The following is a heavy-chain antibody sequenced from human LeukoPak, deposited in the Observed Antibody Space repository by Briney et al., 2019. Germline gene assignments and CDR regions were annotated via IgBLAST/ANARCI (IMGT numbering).Heavy chain of an antibody. CDR3: AREPDSGSYVDY. CDR1: VGSISSYY. D-gene: IGHD1-26*01. CDR2: IYTSGSN. J-gene: IGHJ4*02. Sequence: SETLSLTCTVSVGSISSYYWSWIRQPAGEGLEWIGRIYTSGSNNYNPSLKSRVTISVDKSKNQFSLKLTSVTAAATAVYYCAREPDSGSYVDYWGQGTLVTVSS. V-gene: IGHV4-4*07.